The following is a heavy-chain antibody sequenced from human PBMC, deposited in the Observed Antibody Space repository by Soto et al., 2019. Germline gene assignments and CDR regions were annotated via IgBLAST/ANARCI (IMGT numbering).Heavy chain of an antibody. Sequence: LGESLKISCKGSGFTFTSYWIAWVRQMPGKGLEWMGIIYPGDSDSSYSPSFQGQVTISADKSINTAYLHWSSLKASDTAIYYCAKHEGYCSTTTCSNFDYWGQGTLVTVPS. D-gene: IGHD2-2*01. CDR3: AKHEGYCSTTTCSNFDY. J-gene: IGHJ4*02. CDR1: GFTFTSYW. V-gene: IGHV5-51*01. CDR2: IYPGDSDS.